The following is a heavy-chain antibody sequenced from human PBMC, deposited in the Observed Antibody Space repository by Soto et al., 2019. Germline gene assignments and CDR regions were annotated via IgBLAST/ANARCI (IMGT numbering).Heavy chain of an antibody. V-gene: IGHV3-30-3*01. CDR2: ISYDGSNK. Sequence: GGSLRLSCAASGFTFSSYAMHWVRQAPGKGLEWVAVISYDGSNKYYADSVKGRFTISRDNSKNTLYLQMNSLRAEDTAVYYCARDRLLWFGEPPIYWGQGTLVTVSS. J-gene: IGHJ4*02. CDR1: GFTFSSYA. CDR3: ARDRLLWFGEPPIY. D-gene: IGHD3-10*01.